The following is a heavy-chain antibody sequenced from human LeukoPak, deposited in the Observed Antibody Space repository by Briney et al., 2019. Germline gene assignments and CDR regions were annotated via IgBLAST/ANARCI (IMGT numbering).Heavy chain of an antibody. V-gene: IGHV3-30*02. J-gene: IGHJ4*02. CDR3: VRLYGY. D-gene: IGHD4/OR15-4a*01. Sequence: GGSLRLSCAASGFTFNTYGMHWVRQAPGKGLEWVAYIRLDGGKNSYADSVKGRFTISRDNSKSTLCLQMNSLRAEDTALYYCVRLYGYWGQGTLVTVSS. CDR2: IRLDGGKN. CDR1: GFTFNTYG.